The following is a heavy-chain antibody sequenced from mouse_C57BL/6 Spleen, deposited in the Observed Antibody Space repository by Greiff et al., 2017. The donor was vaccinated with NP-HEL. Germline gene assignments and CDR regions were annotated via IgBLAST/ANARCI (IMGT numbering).Heavy chain of an antibody. V-gene: IGHV1-55*01. Sequence: VQLQQPGAELVKPGASVKMSCKASGYTFTSYWITWVKQRPGQGLEWIGDIYPGSGSTNYNEKFKSKATLTVDTSSSTAYMQISSLTSEDSAVYYCARGDYWYFDVWGTGTTVTVSS. CDR1: GYTFTSYW. CDR3: ARGDYWYFDV. CDR2: IYPGSGST. J-gene: IGHJ1*03.